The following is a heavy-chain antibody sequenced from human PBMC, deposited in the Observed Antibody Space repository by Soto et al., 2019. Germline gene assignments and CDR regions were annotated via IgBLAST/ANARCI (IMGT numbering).Heavy chain of an antibody. CDR3: ATIQRIALAGTPATSWFVP. D-gene: IGHD6-19*01. V-gene: IGHV4-34*01. Sequence: SETLSLTCAVYGGSFSGYYWSWIRQPPGKGLEWIGEINHSGSTNYNPSLKSRVTISVDTSKNQFSLKLSSVTAADTAVYYCATIQRIALAGTPATSWFVPWGTGTLGTGFS. CDR2: INHSGST. J-gene: IGHJ5*02. CDR1: GGSFSGYY.